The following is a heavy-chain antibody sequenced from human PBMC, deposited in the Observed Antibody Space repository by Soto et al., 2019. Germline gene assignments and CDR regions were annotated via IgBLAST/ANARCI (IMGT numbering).Heavy chain of an antibody. J-gene: IGHJ5*02. CDR3: ARGRDPEVQSAIEIDGP. CDR1: GGTFSSYA. V-gene: IGHV1-69*13. CDR2: IIPIFGTA. D-gene: IGHD1-1*01. Sequence: SVKVSCKASGGTFSSYAISWVRQAPGQGLEWMGGIIPIFGTANYAQKFQGRVTITADESTSTAYMEPSSLRSEDTAVYYCARGRDPEVQSAIEIDGPWGQGTLVSVSS.